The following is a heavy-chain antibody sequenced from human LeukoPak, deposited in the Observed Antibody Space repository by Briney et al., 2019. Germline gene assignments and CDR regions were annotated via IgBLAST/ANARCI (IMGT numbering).Heavy chain of an antibody. CDR1: GFTFSSYW. D-gene: IGHD2-2*01. J-gene: IGHJ4*02. CDR3: AKYHSSTPFFDY. V-gene: IGHV3-7*02. Sequence: GGSLRLSCAASGFTFSSYWMSWVRQAPGKGLEWVAIIKHDGSEKYYVDSVKGRFTISRDNAKSSLYLQMASLRVEDTAVYYCAKYHSSTPFFDYWGQGTLVTVSS. CDR2: IKHDGSEK.